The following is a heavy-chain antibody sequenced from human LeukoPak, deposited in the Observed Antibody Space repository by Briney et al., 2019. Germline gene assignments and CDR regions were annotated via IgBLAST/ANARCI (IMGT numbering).Heavy chain of an antibody. Sequence: LVKVSCKASGGTFSSYAISWVRQAPGQGLEWMGGIIPIFGTANYAQKFQGRVTITTDESTSTAYMELSSLRSEDTAVYYCASVTPSSGSYYDYWGQGTLVTVSS. J-gene: IGHJ4*02. V-gene: IGHV1-69*05. CDR2: IIPIFGTA. D-gene: IGHD1-26*01. CDR3: ASVTPSSGSYYDY. CDR1: GGTFSSYA.